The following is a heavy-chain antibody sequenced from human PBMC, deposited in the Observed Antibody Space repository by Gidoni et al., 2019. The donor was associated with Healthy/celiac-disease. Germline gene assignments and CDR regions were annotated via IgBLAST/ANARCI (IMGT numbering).Heavy chain of an antibody. D-gene: IGHD3-22*01. CDR1: GFTFSNAW. Sequence: EVQLVESGGGLVKPGGSLRLSCAASGFTFSNAWMSWVRQAPGKGLEWVGRIKSKTDGGTTDYAAPVKGRFTISRDDSKNTLYLQMNSLKTEDTAVYYCTTDDTPYYDSSGDLFWYFDLWGRGTLVTVSS. CDR2: IKSKTDGGTT. J-gene: IGHJ2*01. V-gene: IGHV3-15*01. CDR3: TTDDTPYYDSSGDLFWYFDL.